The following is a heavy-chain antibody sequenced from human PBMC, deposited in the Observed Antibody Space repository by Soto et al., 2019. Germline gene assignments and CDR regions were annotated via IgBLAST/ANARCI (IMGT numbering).Heavy chain of an antibody. J-gene: IGHJ6*02. Sequence: ASVKVSCQASGNPFTNFGVTWVRQAPGQGLEWMGWISAYTDDPNYAQKFQDRVTMTIDTSTSTAYLDLRSLTSDDKAVYYCARSGNMVRGVTRRAHYGMDVWGQGTTVTVSS. V-gene: IGHV1-18*01. CDR2: ISAYTDDP. D-gene: IGHD3-10*01. CDR3: ARSGNMVRGVTRRAHYGMDV. CDR1: GNPFTNFG.